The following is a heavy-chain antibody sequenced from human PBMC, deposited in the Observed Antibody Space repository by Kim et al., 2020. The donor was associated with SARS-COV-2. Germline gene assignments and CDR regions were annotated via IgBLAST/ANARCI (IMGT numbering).Heavy chain of an antibody. V-gene: IGHV4-31*03. J-gene: IGHJ4*02. CDR3: ARGWVVAATGTSPTDYFDY. CDR2: IYYSGST. CDR1: GGSISSGGYY. Sequence: SETLSLTCTVSGGSISSGGYYWSWIRQHPGKGLEWIGYIYYSGSTYYNPSLKSRVTISVDTSKNQFSLKLSSVTAADTAVYYCARGWVVAATGTSPTDYFDYWGQGTLVIVSS. D-gene: IGHD2-15*01.